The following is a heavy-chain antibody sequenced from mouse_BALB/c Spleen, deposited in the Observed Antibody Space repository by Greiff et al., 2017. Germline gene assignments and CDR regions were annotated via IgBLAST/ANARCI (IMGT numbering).Heavy chain of an antibody. V-gene: IGHV14-3*02. J-gene: IGHJ1*01. CDR1: GFNIKDTY. Sequence: EVQLQESGAELVKPGASVKLSCTASGFNIKDTYMHWVKQRPEQGLEWIGRIDPANGNTKYDPKFQSKATITADTSSNTAYLQLSSLTSEDTAVYYCARGGRYFDVWGAGTTVTVSS. CDR3: ARGGRYFDV. CDR2: IDPANGNT.